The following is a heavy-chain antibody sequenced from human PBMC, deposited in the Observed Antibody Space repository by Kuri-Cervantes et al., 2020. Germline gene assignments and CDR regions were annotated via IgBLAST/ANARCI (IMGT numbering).Heavy chain of an antibody. V-gene: IGHV3-9*01. Sequence: SLKISCAASGFTFDDYAMHWVRQAPGKGLEWVSGISWNSGSIGYADSVKGRFTISRDNSKNTLYLQMNSLRAEDTAVYYCAKDKGLIGYFDWLPTTNYYGMDVWGQGTTVTVSS. CDR1: GFTFDDYA. CDR3: AKDKGLIGYFDWLPTTNYYGMDV. D-gene: IGHD3-9*01. CDR2: ISWNSGSI. J-gene: IGHJ6*02.